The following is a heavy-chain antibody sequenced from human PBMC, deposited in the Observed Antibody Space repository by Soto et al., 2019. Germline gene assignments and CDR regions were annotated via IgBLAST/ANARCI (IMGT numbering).Heavy chain of an antibody. Sequence: EVQLVESGGGLVQPGASLRLSCAASGFTVSDNYMIWFRQAPGKGLEWVSTLYSGGSTYYADSVKGKFTISRDNSKNTLYLQMNSLSAEDTAVYYCARGLRGLTNNWGQGTLVTVSS. J-gene: IGHJ4*02. CDR2: LYSGGST. V-gene: IGHV3-66*01. D-gene: IGHD4-4*01. CDR1: GFTVSDNY. CDR3: ARGLRGLTNN.